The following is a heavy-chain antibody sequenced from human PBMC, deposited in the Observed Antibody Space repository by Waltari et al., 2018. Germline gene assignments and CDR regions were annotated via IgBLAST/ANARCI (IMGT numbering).Heavy chain of an antibody. J-gene: IGHJ5*02. CDR1: GFTFSGSA. Sequence: EVQLVESGGGLVQPGGSLKLSCAASGFTFSGSAMHWVRQASGKGLEWVGRIRSKANSYATAYAASVKGRFTISREDSKNTAYLQMNSLKTEDTAVYYCTRHEVWSSESSWGQGTLVTVSS. CDR2: IRSKANSYAT. D-gene: IGHD1-26*01. CDR3: TRHEVWSSESS. V-gene: IGHV3-73*01.